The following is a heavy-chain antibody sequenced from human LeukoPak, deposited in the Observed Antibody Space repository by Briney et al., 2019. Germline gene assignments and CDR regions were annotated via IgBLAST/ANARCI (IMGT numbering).Heavy chain of an antibody. CDR1: GGSFSGYY. J-gene: IGHJ3*02. Sequence: SETLSLTCAVYGGSFSGYYWSWIRQPPGKGLEWIGEINHSGSTNYNPSLKSRVTISVDTSKDQFSLKLSSVTAADTAVYYCARSTLRPYYYDSSGYFSAFDIWGQGTMVTVSS. CDR2: INHSGST. V-gene: IGHV4-34*01. CDR3: ARSTLRPYYYDSSGYFSAFDI. D-gene: IGHD3-22*01.